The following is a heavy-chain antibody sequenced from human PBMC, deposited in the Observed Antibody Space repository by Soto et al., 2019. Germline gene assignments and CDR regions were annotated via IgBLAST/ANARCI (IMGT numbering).Heavy chain of an antibody. D-gene: IGHD2-15*01. CDR3: ARDPRMVVEGSHGMDV. J-gene: IGHJ6*02. Sequence: PLGSLRLSCAASGFTFSSYSMNWVRQAPGKGLEWVSSISSSSYIYYADSVKGRFTISRDNAKNSLYLQMNSLRAEDTAVYYCARDPRMVVEGSHGMDVWGQGTTVTVSS. CDR1: GFTFSSYS. V-gene: IGHV3-21*01. CDR2: ISSSSYI.